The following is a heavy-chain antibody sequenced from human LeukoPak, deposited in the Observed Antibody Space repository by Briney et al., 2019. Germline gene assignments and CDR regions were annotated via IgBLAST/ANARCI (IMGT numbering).Heavy chain of an antibody. V-gene: IGHV1-58*02. CDR3: ARDPRPSYDSSGYYYPGDY. CDR1: GFTFTSSA. D-gene: IGHD3-22*01. J-gene: IGHJ4*02. CDR2: IVVGSGNT. Sequence: ASVKVSCKASGFTFTSSAMQWVRQARGQRLEWIGWIVVGSGNTNYAQKFQERVTITRDMSTSTAYMELSSLRSEDTAVYYCARDPRPSYDSSGYYYPGDYWGQGTLVTVSS.